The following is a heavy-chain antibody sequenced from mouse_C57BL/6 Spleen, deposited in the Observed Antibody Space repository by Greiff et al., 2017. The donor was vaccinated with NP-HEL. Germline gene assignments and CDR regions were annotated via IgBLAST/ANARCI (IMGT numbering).Heavy chain of an antibody. CDR2: IWSGGST. CDR1: GFSLTSYG. Sequence: VQVVESGPGLVQPSQSLSITCTVSGFSLTSYGVHWVRQSPGKGLEWLGVIWSGGSTDYNAAFISRLSISKDNSKSQVFFKMNSLQADDTAIYYCARVYGSSYYFDYWGQGTTLTVSS. D-gene: IGHD1-1*01. V-gene: IGHV2-2*01. CDR3: ARVYGSSYYFDY. J-gene: IGHJ2*01.